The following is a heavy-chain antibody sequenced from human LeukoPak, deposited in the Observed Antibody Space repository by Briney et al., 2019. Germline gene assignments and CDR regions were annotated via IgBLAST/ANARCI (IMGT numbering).Heavy chain of an antibody. D-gene: IGHD2-15*01. CDR3: ARSDIVVAYYFDS. Sequence: ASVKVSCKASGYTFTSYGISWARQAPGEGLEWVGWISAYNGNTNYAQKLQGRVTMTTDTSTSTAYMELRSLRSDDTAVYYCARSDIVVAYYFDSWGQGTLVTVSS. CDR1: GYTFTSYG. V-gene: IGHV1-18*01. CDR2: ISAYNGNT. J-gene: IGHJ4*02.